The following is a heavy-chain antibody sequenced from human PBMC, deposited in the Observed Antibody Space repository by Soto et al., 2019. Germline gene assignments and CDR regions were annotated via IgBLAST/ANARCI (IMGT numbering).Heavy chain of an antibody. CDR3: AGERGPLNWFDP. J-gene: IGHJ5*02. CDR2: ISSSSSTI. V-gene: IGHV3-48*02. CDR1: GFTFSSYS. Sequence: EVQLVESGGGLVQPGGSLRLSCAASGFTFSSYSMNWVRQAPGKGLEGVSYISSSSSTIYYADSVKGRFTISRDNAKNSLYLQMNSLRDEDTAVYYCAGERGPLNWFDPWGQGTLVTVSS.